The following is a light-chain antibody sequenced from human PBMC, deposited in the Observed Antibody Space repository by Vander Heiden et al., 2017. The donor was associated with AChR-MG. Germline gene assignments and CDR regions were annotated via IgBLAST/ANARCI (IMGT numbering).Light chain of an antibody. CDR1: QDISNY. CDR2: DAS. Sequence: IQMTQSPSSLSASVGDRVTITCQASQDISNYLNWYQQKPGKAPKRLIYDASNLETGVPSRFSGSGAGTDVTSTISSLQPEDIATYYCQQYGNLPLYTFGQGTKLEIK. V-gene: IGKV1-33*01. J-gene: IGKJ2*01. CDR3: QQYGNLPLYT.